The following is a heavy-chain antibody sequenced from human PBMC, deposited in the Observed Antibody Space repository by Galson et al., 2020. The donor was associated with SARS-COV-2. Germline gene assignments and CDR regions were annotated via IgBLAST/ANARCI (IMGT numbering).Heavy chain of an antibody. D-gene: IGHD3-3*01. V-gene: IGHV4-31*03. J-gene: IGHJ3*02. Sequence: ETSETLSLTCTVSGGSIISGGYYWSWIRQHPGKGLEWIGYIYYSGSTYYNPSLKSRVTISVDTSKNQFSLKLSSVTAADTAVYYCARAPRNTIFGVVSAFDIWGQGTMVTVSS. CDR3: ARAPRNTIFGVVSAFDI. CDR2: IYYSGST. CDR1: GGSIISGGYY.